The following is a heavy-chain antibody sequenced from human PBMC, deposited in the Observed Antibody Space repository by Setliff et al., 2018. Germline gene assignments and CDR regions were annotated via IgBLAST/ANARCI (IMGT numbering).Heavy chain of an antibody. CDR1: GGTFSSYA. D-gene: IGHD5-18*01. CDR3: ARGRQTDTAFDY. J-gene: IGHJ4*02. Sequence: GASVKVSCKASGGTFSSYAISWVRQAPGQGLEWMGGIIPILGIANYAQKFQGRVTMTEDTSTDTAYMELSSLRSEDTAVYYCARGRQTDTAFDYWGQGTLVTVSS. V-gene: IGHV1-69*10. CDR2: IIPILGIA.